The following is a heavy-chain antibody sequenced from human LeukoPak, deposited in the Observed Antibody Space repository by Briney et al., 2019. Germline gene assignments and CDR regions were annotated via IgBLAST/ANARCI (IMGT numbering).Heavy chain of an antibody. V-gene: IGHV3-64*01. D-gene: IGHD3-22*01. J-gene: IGHJ4*02. Sequence: GGSLRLSCAASGFTFSSYAMHWVRQAPGKGLEYVSAISSNGGSTYYANSVKGRFTISRDNSKNTLYLQMGSLRAEDMAVYYCAGDPRIAYYYDSSGYYDYWGQGTLVTVSS. CDR1: GFTFSSYA. CDR2: ISSNGGST. CDR3: AGDPRIAYYYDSSGYYDY.